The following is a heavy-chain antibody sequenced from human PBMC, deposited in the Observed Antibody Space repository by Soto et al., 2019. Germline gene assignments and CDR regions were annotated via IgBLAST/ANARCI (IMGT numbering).Heavy chain of an antibody. CDR1: GDSVSTNSAA. D-gene: IGHD5-12*01. J-gene: IGHJ3*02. CDR3: AREWRDGFDS. V-gene: IGHV6-1*01. Sequence: PSQTLSLTCAISGDSVSTNSAAWNWIRLSPSRGLEWLGRTYYRSKWYDDYAISVKSRITINPDTSKNQVSLKLNSVTPEDTAVYYCAREWRDGFDSWGQGTMVTVSS. CDR2: TYYRSKWYD.